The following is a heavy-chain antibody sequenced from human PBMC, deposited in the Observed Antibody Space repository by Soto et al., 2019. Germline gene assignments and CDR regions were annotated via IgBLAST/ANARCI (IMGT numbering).Heavy chain of an antibody. V-gene: IGHV4-34*01. CDR3: ARGMTTVTTYDY. CDR1: GGSFSGYY. CDR2: INHSGST. J-gene: IGHJ4*02. Sequence: SETLSLTYAVYGGSFSGYYWNWIRQPPGKGLEWIGEINHSGSTNYNPSLKSRVTISVDTSKNQFSLKLSSVTAADTAVYYCARGMTTVTTYDYWGQGTLVTVS. D-gene: IGHD4-4*01.